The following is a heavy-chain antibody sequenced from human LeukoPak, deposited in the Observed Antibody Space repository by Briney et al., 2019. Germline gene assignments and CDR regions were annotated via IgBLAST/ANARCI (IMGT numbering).Heavy chain of an antibody. V-gene: IGHV4-59*08. J-gene: IGHJ3*02. CDR1: GGSISSYY. CDR2: IYYSGST. D-gene: IGHD2-8*01. CDR3: ARGRTVIVLMVYAIRGAFDI. Sequence: SETLSLTCTVSGGSISSYYWSWIRQPPGKGLEWIGYIYYSGSTNYNPSLKSRVTISVDTSKNQFSLKLSSVTAADTAVYYCARGRTVIVLMVYAIRGAFDIWGQGTMVTVSS.